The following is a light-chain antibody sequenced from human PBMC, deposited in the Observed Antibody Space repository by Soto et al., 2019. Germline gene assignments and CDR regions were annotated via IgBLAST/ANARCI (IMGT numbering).Light chain of an antibody. CDR3: QKCGSSPCA. Sequence: DIVLTQSPATLSLSPGERATLSCRASQSVSSNYLAWYQQKPGQAPRPLIYGASSRATGFPDRFSGSGAGTDFTLTISRLESEDFAVYYCQKCGSSPCAFGQGTKMEIK. V-gene: IGKV3-20*01. CDR1: QSVSSNY. CDR2: GAS. J-gene: IGKJ1*01.